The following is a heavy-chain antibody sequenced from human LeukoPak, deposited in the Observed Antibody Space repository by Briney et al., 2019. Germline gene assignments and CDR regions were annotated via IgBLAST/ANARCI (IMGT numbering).Heavy chain of an antibody. CDR1: GFTFSSYS. CDR3: AKGGIAVAGTWFDP. J-gene: IGHJ5*02. V-gene: IGHV3-9*03. D-gene: IGHD6-19*01. CDR2: ISWNGGNI. Sequence: GGSLRLSCAASGFTFSSYSMNWVRQAPGKGLEWVSGISWNGGNIGYADSVKGRFIISRDNARNSLYLQMNSLRAEDMALYYCAKGGIAVAGTWFDPWGQGTLVTVSS.